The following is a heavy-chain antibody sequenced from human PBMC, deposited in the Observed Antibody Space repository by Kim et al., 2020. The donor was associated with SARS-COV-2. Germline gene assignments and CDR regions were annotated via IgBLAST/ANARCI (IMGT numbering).Heavy chain of an antibody. D-gene: IGHD3-10*01. Sequence: SETLSLTCTVSGGSISSYYWSWIRQPPGKGLEWIGYIYYSGSTNYNPSLKSRVTISVDTSKNQFSLKLSSVTAADTAVYYCARVSGSGSYPFDYWGQGTLVTVSS. J-gene: IGHJ4*02. V-gene: IGHV4-59*01. CDR1: GGSISSYY. CDR2: IYYSGST. CDR3: ARVSGSGSYPFDY.